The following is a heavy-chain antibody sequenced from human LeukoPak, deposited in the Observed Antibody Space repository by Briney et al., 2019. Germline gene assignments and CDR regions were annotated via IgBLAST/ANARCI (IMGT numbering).Heavy chain of an antibody. D-gene: IGHD2-2*01. CDR1: GGTFSSYA. Sequence: ASVKVSCKASGGTFSSYAISWVRQAPGQGLEWMGGIIPIFGTANYAQKFQGRVTITADESTSTAYMELSSLRSEDTAVYYCAREVVPAAYNWFDPWGQGTLVTVSS. CDR3: AREVVPAAYNWFDP. CDR2: IIPIFGTA. V-gene: IGHV1-69*13. J-gene: IGHJ5*02.